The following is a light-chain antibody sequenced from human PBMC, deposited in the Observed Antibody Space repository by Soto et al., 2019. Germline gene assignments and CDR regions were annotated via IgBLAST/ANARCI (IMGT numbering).Light chain of an antibody. CDR3: QQRSNWPPWT. J-gene: IGKJ1*01. CDR2: DAS. V-gene: IGKV3-11*01. Sequence: EIVLTQSPATLSFSPCEIATLSCSSIQSVTSNYLAWYQQKPCQAPRLLIYDASNRATGIPARFSGSGSGTDFTLTISSLEPEDFAVYYCQQRSNWPPWTFGQGTKV. CDR1: QSVTSNY.